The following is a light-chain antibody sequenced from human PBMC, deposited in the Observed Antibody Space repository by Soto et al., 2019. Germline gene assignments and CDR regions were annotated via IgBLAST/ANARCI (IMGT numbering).Light chain of an antibody. CDR3: QQRSNWPPIT. Sequence: EIVMTQSPATLSLSPGERATLSCRVSQSVSRYLAWYQQKPGQAPRLLIYDASNRATGIPARFSGSGSGTDFTLTISSLEPEDFAVYYCQQRSNWPPITFGQGTRLEIK. J-gene: IGKJ5*01. V-gene: IGKV3-11*01. CDR1: QSVSRY. CDR2: DAS.